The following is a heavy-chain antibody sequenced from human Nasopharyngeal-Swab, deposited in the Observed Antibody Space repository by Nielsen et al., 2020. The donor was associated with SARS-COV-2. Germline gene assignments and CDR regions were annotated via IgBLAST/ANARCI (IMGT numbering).Heavy chain of an antibody. CDR1: GFTFSDYY. J-gene: IGHJ6*02. CDR2: ISSSGSTI. Sequence: GGSLRLSCAASGFTFSDYYMSWIRQAPGKGLEWVSYISSSGSTIYYADSVKGRFTISRDNAKNSLYLQMNSLRAEDTAVYYCARDLVEVGATGYYYGMDVWGQGTTVTVSS. CDR3: ARDLVEVGATGYYYGMDV. D-gene: IGHD1-26*01. V-gene: IGHV3-11*04.